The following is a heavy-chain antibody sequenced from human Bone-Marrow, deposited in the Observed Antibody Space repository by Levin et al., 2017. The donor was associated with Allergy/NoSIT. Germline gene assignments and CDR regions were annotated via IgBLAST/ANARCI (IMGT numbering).Heavy chain of an antibody. CDR3: STEGAFDV. CDR2: ISSGSGATI. Sequence: GGSLRLSCAASGFTFIDYYMMWIRQAPGKGLEWVSYISSGSGATIHYADSVKGRFTVSRDNAKNSLFLQMNSLRAEDTAVYYCSTEGAFDVWGPGTMVTVSS. CDR1: GFTFIDYY. V-gene: IGHV3-11*01. J-gene: IGHJ3*01.